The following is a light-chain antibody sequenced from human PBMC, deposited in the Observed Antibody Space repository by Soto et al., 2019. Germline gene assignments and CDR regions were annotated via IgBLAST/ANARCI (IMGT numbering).Light chain of an antibody. Sequence: DIQMTQSPSTLPASVGDRVTITCRASQSISNWLAWYQQKPGKAPNLLIYAASSLQSGVPSRLSGSGSGTEFTLTISSLQPGDFATYYCQHYNTYPWTLGQGTKVDIK. CDR3: QHYNTYPWT. CDR2: AAS. CDR1: QSISNW. J-gene: IGKJ1*01. V-gene: IGKV1-5*01.